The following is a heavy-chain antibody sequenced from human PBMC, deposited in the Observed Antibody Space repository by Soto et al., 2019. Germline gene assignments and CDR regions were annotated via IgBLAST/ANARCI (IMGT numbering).Heavy chain of an antibody. V-gene: IGHV1-3*01. CDR3: ARDLALLKYYGDYPWYFDY. J-gene: IGHJ4*02. D-gene: IGHD4-17*01. CDR1: GYTFTSYA. CDR2: INAGNGNT. Sequence: GASVKVSCKASGYTFTSYAMHWVRQAPGQRLEWMGWINAGNGNTKYSQKFQGRVTITRDTSASTAYMELSSLRSEDTAVYYCARDLALLKYYGDYPWYFDYWGQGTLVTVSS.